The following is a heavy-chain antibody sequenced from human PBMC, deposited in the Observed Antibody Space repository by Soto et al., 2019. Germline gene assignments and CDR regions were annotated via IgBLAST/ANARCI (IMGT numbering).Heavy chain of an antibody. CDR1: GFTFSSYG. V-gene: IGHV3-33*01. D-gene: IGHD4-17*01. Sequence: GGSLRLSCAASGFTFSSYGMHWVRQAPGKGLEWVAVIWYDGSNKYYAESVKGRFTISRDNSKNTLYLQMNSLRAEDTAVYYCARDNNDYGDYVARGYFDYWGQGTLVTVSS. CDR3: ARDNNDYGDYVARGYFDY. J-gene: IGHJ4*02. CDR2: IWYDGSNK.